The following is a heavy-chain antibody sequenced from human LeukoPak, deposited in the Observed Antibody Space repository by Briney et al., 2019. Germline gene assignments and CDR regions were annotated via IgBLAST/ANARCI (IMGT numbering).Heavy chain of an antibody. CDR2: IRFDGGQK. CDR3: AKARVVYDILTGYFPVYQYMDV. V-gene: IGHV3-30*02. J-gene: IGHJ6*03. D-gene: IGHD3-9*01. CDR1: GFTFNTYG. Sequence: GGSLRLSCAASGFTFNTYGMHWVRQAPGKGLEWVTFIRFDGGQKYYADSVKGRFTISRVNSKNTLYLQINSLRPEDTAVYYCAKARVVYDILTGYFPVYQYMDVWGKGTTVTISS.